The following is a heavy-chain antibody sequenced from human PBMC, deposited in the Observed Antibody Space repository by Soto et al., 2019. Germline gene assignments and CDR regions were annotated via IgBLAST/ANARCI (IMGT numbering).Heavy chain of an antibody. CDR2: SSYSGNT. V-gene: IGHV4-31*03. D-gene: IGHD1-7*01. Sequence: SETLSLTCSASGGSISSGGHYWSWIRQHPGKGLEWIGYSSYSGNTYYNPSLKSRITISVDTSKNQFSLKVTSVTAADTAVYYCASYRTSTGTAFDYWGQGSLVTVSS. CDR1: GGSISSGGHY. J-gene: IGHJ4*02. CDR3: ASYRTSTGTAFDY.